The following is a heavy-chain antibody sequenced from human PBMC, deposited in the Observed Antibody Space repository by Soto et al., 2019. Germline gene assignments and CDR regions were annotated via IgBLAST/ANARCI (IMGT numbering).Heavy chain of an antibody. CDR3: GKVLVGATGHTDSDS. Sequence: PSESLSLACTVSVGSVYRSGYYWGWILQPPGRGLEWIGNIDYNGVTYSNPSPKSRVTISRDTSKNQFSLKLTSVTAADTALYYCGKVLVGATGHTDSDSWGPGTLVTVSS. V-gene: IGHV4-39*01. J-gene: IGHJ4*02. D-gene: IGHD2-15*01. CDR1: VGSVYRSGYY. CDR2: IDYNGVT.